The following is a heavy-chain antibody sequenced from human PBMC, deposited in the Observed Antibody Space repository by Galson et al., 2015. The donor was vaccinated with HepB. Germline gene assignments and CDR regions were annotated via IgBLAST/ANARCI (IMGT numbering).Heavy chain of an antibody. CDR3: AHSSAVAGGKPFDY. V-gene: IGHV2-5*08. J-gene: IGHJ4*02. CDR1: GFSLSTSGMC. D-gene: IGHD6-19*01. Sequence: PALVKPTQTLTLTCTFSGFSLSTSGMCVSRIRQPPGKALEWLALIYWDDAKHYSPSLKSRLTITKDTSKNQVVLTMTNMDPVDTATYYCAHSSAVAGGKPFDYWGQGTLVTVSS. CDR2: IYWDDAK.